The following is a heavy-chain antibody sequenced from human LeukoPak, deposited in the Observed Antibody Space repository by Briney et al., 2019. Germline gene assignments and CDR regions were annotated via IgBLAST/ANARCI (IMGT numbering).Heavy chain of an antibody. V-gene: IGHV4-39*07. CDR3: ASNWSDFDY. J-gene: IGHJ4*02. CDR1: GGSISSSSYY. CDR2: IYHGETT. Sequence: SETLSLTCTVSGGSISSSSYYWGWIRQPPGKGLEWVGSIYHGETTYYNPSLKTRLTISVDTSKNQFSLKLSSVTAADTAVYYCASNWSDFDYWGQGILVTVSS. D-gene: IGHD1-1*01.